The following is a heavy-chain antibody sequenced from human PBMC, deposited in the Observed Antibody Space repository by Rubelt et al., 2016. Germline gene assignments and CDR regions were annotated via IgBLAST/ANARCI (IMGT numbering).Heavy chain of an antibody. D-gene: IGHD2-2*01. CDR1: GGSFSGYH. CDR2: INHSGST. CDR3: ARETPDIVVSHYYYGMDV. Sequence: QVQLQQWGAGLLKPSETLSLTCAVYGGSFSGYHWSWIRQPPGKGLEWIGEINHSGSTNYNPSLKIRLPYSVDTSQTPVSSKLSSGPAADTAVYYCARETPDIVVSHYYYGMDVWGQGTTVTVSS. V-gene: IGHV4-34*01. J-gene: IGHJ6*02.